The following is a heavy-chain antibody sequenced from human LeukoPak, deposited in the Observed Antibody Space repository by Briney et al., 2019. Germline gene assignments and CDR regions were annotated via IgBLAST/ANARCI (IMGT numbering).Heavy chain of an antibody. CDR1: GGSFSGYY. Sequence: SETLSLTCAVYGGSFSGYYWSWIRQPPGKGLEWIGEINHSGSTNYNPSLKSRVTISVDTSKNQFSLKLSSVTAADTAVYYCARGEPFLRSFGRGWFDPWGQGTLVTVSS. D-gene: IGHD5/OR15-5a*01. CDR3: ARGEPFLRSFGRGWFDP. CDR2: INHSGST. J-gene: IGHJ5*02. V-gene: IGHV4-34*01.